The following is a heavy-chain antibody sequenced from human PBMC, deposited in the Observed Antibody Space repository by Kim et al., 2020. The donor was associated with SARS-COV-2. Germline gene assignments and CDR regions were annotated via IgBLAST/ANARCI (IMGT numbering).Heavy chain of an antibody. D-gene: IGHD3-9*01. CDR2: ISGSGGST. V-gene: IGHV3-23*01. Sequence: GGSLRLSCAASGFTFSSYAMSWVRQAPGKGLEWVSAISGSGGSTYYADSVKGRFTISRDNSKNTLYLQMNSLRAEDTAVYYCANDIFTGYYRLGYFDYWGQGTLVTVSS. CDR1: GFTFSSYA. CDR3: ANDIFTGYYRLGYFDY. J-gene: IGHJ4*03.